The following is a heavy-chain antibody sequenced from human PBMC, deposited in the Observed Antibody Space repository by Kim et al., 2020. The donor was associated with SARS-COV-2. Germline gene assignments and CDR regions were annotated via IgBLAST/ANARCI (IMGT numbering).Heavy chain of an antibody. CDR2: IWYDGSNK. CDR3: ARGGPSQGPGHYGSGSYYPDFDP. V-gene: IGHV3-33*01. CDR1: GFTFSSYG. Sequence: GGSLRLSCAASGFTFSSYGMHWVRQAPGKGLEWVAVIWYDGSNKYYADSVKGRFTIPRDNSKNTLYLQMNSLRAEDTAVYYCARGGPSQGPGHYGSGSYYPDFDPWGQGTVVTVSS. D-gene: IGHD3-10*01. J-gene: IGHJ5*02.